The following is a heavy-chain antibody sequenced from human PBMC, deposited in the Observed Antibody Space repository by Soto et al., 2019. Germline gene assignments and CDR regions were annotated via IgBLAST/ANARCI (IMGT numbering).Heavy chain of an antibody. CDR1: GGSISSGGYS. J-gene: IGHJ5*02. CDR2: IYHSGST. CDR3: SIDQLEGNWFDP. V-gene: IGHV4-30-2*01. D-gene: IGHD1-1*01. Sequence: QLQLQESGSGLVRPSQTLSLTCAVSGGSISSGGYSWNWSRQTQGKGLEWIGNIYHSGSTLYNPSPKGRVTISVDKSNIHFSLTLTSVTAADTAVYYCSIDQLEGNWFDPWGQGTLVTVSS.